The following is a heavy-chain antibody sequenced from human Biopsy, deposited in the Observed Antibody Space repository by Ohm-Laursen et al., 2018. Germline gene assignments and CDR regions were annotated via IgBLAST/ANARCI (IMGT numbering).Heavy chain of an antibody. D-gene: IGHD3-10*01. J-gene: IGHJ6*02. CDR3: ARDRYYGSESYYSHYNMDV. V-gene: IGHV3-74*01. CDR1: GFTVYNNY. CDR2: INSDGSRI. Sequence: SLRLSCAASGFTVYNNYMTWVRQAPGKGLVWVSSINSDGSRITYADSVKGRFPISRDNSKNTVYLQMNSLRAADTAVYYCARDRYYGSESYYSHYNMDVWGQGTTVSVSS.